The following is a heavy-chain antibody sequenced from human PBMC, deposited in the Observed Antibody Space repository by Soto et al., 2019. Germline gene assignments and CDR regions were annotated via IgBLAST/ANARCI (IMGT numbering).Heavy chain of an antibody. CDR2: IIPIFGTA. CDR1: GGTFSSYA. D-gene: IGHD1-7*01. CDR3: ARVTRELTPGRYYYYYGMDV. V-gene: IGHV1-69*01. Sequence: QVQLVQSGAEVKKPGSSVKVSCKASGGTFSSYAISWVRQAPGQGLEWMGGIIPIFGTANYAQKFQGRVTITADESTSTAYMELSSLRSEDTAVYYCARVTRELTPGRYYYYYGMDVWGQGTTVTVSS. J-gene: IGHJ6*02.